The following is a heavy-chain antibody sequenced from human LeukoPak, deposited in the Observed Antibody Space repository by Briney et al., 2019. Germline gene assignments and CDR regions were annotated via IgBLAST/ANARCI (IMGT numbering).Heavy chain of an antibody. J-gene: IGHJ4*02. CDR3: ASPDSVAGHNFDY. D-gene: IGHD6-19*01. V-gene: IGHV3-11*01. CDR1: GFTFSDYY. Sequence: GGSLRLSCAASGFTFSDYYMSWIRQAPGKGLEWVSYISSSGSTIYYADSVKGRFTISRDNAKNPLYLQMNSLRAEDTAGYYCASPDSVAGHNFDYWGQGTLVTVSS. CDR2: ISSSGSTI.